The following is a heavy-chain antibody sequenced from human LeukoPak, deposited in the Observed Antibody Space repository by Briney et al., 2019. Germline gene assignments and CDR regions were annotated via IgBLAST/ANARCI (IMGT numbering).Heavy chain of an antibody. J-gene: IGHJ4*02. D-gene: IGHD3-16*02. V-gene: IGHV1-3*01. CDR1: GYTFTSYA. CDR2: INAGNGNT. CDR3: AREGTYDYVWGSYRPPVFDY. Sequence: ASVKVSCKASGYTFTSYAMHWVRQAPGQRPEWMGWINAGNGNTKYSQKFQGRVTITRDTSASTAYMELSSLRSEDTAVYYCAREGTYDYVWGSYRPPVFDYWGQGTLVTVSS.